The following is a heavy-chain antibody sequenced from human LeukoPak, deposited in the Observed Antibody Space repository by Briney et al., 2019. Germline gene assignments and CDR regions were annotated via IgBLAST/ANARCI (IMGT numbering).Heavy chain of an antibody. V-gene: IGHV3-21*01. J-gene: IGHJ6*02. CDR3: ARDFLSVLRLLGDLGNKYGMDV. D-gene: IGHD3-3*01. CDR2: ISSSSSYI. Sequence: SGGSLRLSCAASGFTFSSYSMNWVRQAPGKGLEWVSSISSSSSYIYYADSVKGRFTISRDNAKNSLYLQMNSLRAEDTAVYYCARDFLSVLRLLGDLGNKYGMDVWGQGTTVTVSS. CDR1: GFTFSSYS.